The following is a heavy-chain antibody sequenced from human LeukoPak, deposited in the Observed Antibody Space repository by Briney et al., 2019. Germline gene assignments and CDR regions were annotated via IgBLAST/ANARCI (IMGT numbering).Heavy chain of an antibody. D-gene: IGHD2-21*02. V-gene: IGHV3-30-3*01. J-gene: IGHJ4*02. Sequence: GGSLRLSCAASGFTFSSYAMHWVRQAPGKGLEWVAVISYDGSNKYYADSVKGRFTISRDNSKNTLYLQMNSLRAEATAVYYCAREVVVVTAIDYWGQGTLVTVSS. CDR2: ISYDGSNK. CDR3: AREVVVVTAIDY. CDR1: GFTFSSYA.